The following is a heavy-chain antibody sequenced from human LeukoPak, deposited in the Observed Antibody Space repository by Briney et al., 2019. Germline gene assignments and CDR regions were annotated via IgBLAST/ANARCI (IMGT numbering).Heavy chain of an antibody. CDR2: VHPHGIL. D-gene: IGHD5-24*01. J-gene: IGHJ5*02. CDR1: GGSCDDYY. Sequence: SETLSLTCAVYGGSCDDYYCIWIRQPPGKGLEWIGEVHPHGILYYNSSLLSRVTISIDTSKTQFSLRLTSVTASDTAFYYCARGRDRSKAGDLWGQGSLVTVSS. V-gene: IGHV4-34*01. CDR3: ARGRDRSKAGDL.